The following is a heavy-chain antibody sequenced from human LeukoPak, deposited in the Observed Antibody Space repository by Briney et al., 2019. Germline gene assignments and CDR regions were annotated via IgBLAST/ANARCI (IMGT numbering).Heavy chain of an antibody. D-gene: IGHD3-10*01. CDR3: ARGIYYYGSGSYYGNWFDP. J-gene: IGHJ5*02. Sequence: SETLSLTCTVSGGSISSSSYYWGWIRQPPGKGLEWIGSIYYSGSTYYNPSLKIQVTISVDTSKNQFSLKLSSVTAADTAVYYCARGIYYYGSGSYYGNWFDPWGQGTLVTVSS. V-gene: IGHV4-39*07. CDR2: IYYSGST. CDR1: GGSISSSSYY.